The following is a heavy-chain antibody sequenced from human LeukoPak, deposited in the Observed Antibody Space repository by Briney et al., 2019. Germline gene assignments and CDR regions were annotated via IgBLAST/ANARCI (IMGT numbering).Heavy chain of an antibody. CDR2: ISYDGNNK. CDR3: ARDDR. CDR1: GFIFSSYT. V-gene: IGHV3-30*04. Sequence: PGRSLRLSRAASGFIFSSYTMHWVRQAPGKGLEWVAVISYDGNNKYYADSVQGRFTISRDNSKSTLSLQMNSLRADDTGVYYCARDDRWGQGTLVTVSS. J-gene: IGHJ4*02.